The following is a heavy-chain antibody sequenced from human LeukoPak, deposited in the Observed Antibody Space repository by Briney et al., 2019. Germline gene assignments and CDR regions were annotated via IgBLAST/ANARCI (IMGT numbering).Heavy chain of an antibody. CDR2: IIPIIGTA. J-gene: IGHJ4*02. V-gene: IGHV1-69*05. D-gene: IGHD1-26*01. Sequence: SVKVSCKASGGTFSSYAISWVRQAPGQGLEWMGGIIPIIGTANYAQKFQGRVTITTDESTSTAYMELSSLRSEDTAVYYCATRPGLGAHYYFDYWGQGTLVTVS. CDR3: ATRPGLGAHYYFDY. CDR1: GGTFSSYA.